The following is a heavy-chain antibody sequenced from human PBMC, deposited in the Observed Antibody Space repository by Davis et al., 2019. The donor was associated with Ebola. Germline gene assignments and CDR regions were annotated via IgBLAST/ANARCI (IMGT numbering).Heavy chain of an antibody. CDR2: FGTGCDT. Sequence: GESLKISCETSGFLFRNYVMSWVRPAPGKGLEWVSTFGTGCDTSYADPVKGRFAISRDNSRGTLYLQMNSLRVEDSAIYYCVKDSSNIWFDIWGQGTLVTVSS. J-gene: IGHJ3*02. V-gene: IGHV3-23*01. CDR3: VKDSSNIWFDI. D-gene: IGHD2/OR15-2a*01. CDR1: GFLFRNYV.